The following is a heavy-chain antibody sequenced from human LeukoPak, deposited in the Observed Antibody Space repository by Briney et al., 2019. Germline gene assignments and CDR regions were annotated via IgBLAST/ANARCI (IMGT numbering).Heavy chain of an antibody. CDR3: ARGATDSSGYAFDI. J-gene: IGHJ3*02. CDR1: GGSISSYY. D-gene: IGHD3-22*01. Sequence: SETLSLTCTVSGGSISSYYWSWIRQPPGKGLEWIGYIYYSGSTNYNPSLKSRVTISVDTSKNQFSLKLSSVTAADTAVYYCARGATDSSGYAFDIWGQGTMVTVSS. V-gene: IGHV4-59*01. CDR2: IYYSGST.